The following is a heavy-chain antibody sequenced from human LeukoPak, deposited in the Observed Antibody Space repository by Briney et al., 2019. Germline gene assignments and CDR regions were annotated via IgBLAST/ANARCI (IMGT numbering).Heavy chain of an antibody. CDR3: ATLQIRVATTRDAFDI. D-gene: IGHD5-12*01. CDR2: FDPEDGET. V-gene: IGHV1-24*01. Sequence: ASVKVSCKASGGTFSSYAISWVRQAPGQGLEWMGGFDPEDGETIYAQKFQGRVTMTEDTSTDTAYMELSSLRSEDTAVYYCATLQIRVATTRDAFDIWGQGTMVTVSS. CDR1: GGTFSSYA. J-gene: IGHJ3*02.